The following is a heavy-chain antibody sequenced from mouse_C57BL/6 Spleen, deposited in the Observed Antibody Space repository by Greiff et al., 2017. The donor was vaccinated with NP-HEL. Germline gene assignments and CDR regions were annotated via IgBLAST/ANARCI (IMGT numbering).Heavy chain of an antibody. CDR3: ARGDYDGGYAMDY. J-gene: IGHJ4*01. CDR1: GYTFTNYW. Sequence: VQLQQSGAELVRPGTSVKMSCKASGYTFTNYWIGWAKQRPGHGLEWIGDIYPGGGYTNYNEKFKGKATLTADKSSSTAYMQFSSLTSEDSAIYYCARGDYDGGYAMDYWGQGTSVTVSS. D-gene: IGHD2-4*01. CDR2: IYPGGGYT. V-gene: IGHV1-63*01.